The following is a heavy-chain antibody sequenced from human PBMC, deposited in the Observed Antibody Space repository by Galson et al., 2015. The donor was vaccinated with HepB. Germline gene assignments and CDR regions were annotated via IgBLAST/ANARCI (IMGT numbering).Heavy chain of an antibody. CDR1: GFIFSTYW. J-gene: IGHJ4*02. CDR2: MKHDGSEK. Sequence: LRLSCAASGFIFSTYWMSWVRQAPGKRLEWVANMKHDGSEKYYVDSVKGRFTISRDNAQNSLYLQMTSLRAEDTAVYYCAKDTDGFFDYWGQGTLVTVSS. V-gene: IGHV3-7*03. CDR3: AKDTDGFFDY.